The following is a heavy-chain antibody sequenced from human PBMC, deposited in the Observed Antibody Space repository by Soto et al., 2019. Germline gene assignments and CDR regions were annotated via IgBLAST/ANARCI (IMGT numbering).Heavy chain of an antibody. J-gene: IGHJ4*02. Sequence: QVQLVESGGGVVQPGRSLRLSCAASGFTFSSYGMHWVRQAPGKGLEWVAVIWNDGSNKYYADSVKGRFTISRDNSKNTLYLQMNSLRAEDTAVYYCARAWVVAAFDYWGQGTLVTVSS. D-gene: IGHD2-15*01. V-gene: IGHV3-33*01. CDR3: ARAWVVAAFDY. CDR2: IWNDGSNK. CDR1: GFTFSSYG.